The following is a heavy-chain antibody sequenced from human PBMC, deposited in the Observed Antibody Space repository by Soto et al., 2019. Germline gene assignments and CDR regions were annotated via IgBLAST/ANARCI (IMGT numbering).Heavy chain of an antibody. D-gene: IGHD6-6*01. CDR2: ISGHNGNT. CDR1: GYTFTRFG. Sequence: QVQLVQSGTEVKKPGASVKVSCKASGYTFTRFGINWVRQAPGQGLEWMGWISGHNGNTHSAQNFQGRVTVTTDTSTTTGCMEMGSRRSGDTAVDYFARDLEAGGQVVGCVDFCGQGTLVTVSS. V-gene: IGHV1-18*01. CDR3: ARDLEAGGQVVGCVDF. J-gene: IGHJ4*02.